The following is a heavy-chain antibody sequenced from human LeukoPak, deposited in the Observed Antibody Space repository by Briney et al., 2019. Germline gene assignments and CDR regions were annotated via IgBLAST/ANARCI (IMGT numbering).Heavy chain of an antibody. J-gene: IGHJ6*03. CDR1: GYSFTSNG. D-gene: IGHD3-10*01. V-gene: IGHV1-18*01. CDR3: ARDLMPVYGSGSKYYYYMDV. CDR2: ISAYNGNT. Sequence: GASAKVSCKASGYSFTSNGISWVRHAPGQGLEWMGWISAYNGNTNYEQKLQGRDTMTTDTSTSTAYIVLRSLRSDDTAEYYCARDLMPVYGSGSKYYYYMDVWGKGTTVTVSS.